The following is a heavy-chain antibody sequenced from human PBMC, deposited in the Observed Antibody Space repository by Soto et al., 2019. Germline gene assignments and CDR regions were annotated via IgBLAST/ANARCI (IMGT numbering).Heavy chain of an antibody. CDR3: TTESSSWRYYGEAYYYGMDV. CDR1: GFTFSNAW. V-gene: IGHV3-15*01. D-gene: IGHD6-13*01. J-gene: IGHJ6*02. CDR2: IKSKTDGGTT. Sequence: EVQLLESGGGLVQPGGSLRLSCAASGFTFSNAWMSWVRQAPGKGLEWVGRIKSKTDGGTTDYAAPVKGRFTISRDDSKNTLYLQMNSLKTEDTAVYYCTTESSSWRYYGEAYYYGMDVWGQGTTVTVSS.